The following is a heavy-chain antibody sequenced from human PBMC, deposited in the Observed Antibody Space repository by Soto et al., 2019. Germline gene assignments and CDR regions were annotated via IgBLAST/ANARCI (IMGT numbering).Heavy chain of an antibody. D-gene: IGHD5-12*01. CDR1: GFTFSTFT. CDR3: AKGGGWLYYFDY. J-gene: IGHJ4*02. Sequence: GALRLSCAASGFTFSTFTMNWVRQAPGKGLEWVSGFSGGGGSTYYADSVKGRFTISRDNSKNTLSLQMNSLRAEDTAVYYCAKGGGWLYYFDYWGQGTLVTVSS. V-gene: IGHV3-23*01. CDR2: FSGGGGST.